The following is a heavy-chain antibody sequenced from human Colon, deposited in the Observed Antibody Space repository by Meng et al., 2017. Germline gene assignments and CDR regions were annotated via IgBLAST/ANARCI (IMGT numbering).Heavy chain of an antibody. CDR2: INSNGDST. CDR3: VKGGWCDD. V-gene: IGHV3-23*01. J-gene: IGHJ4*02. Sequence: ESLKISCSASGFTFARYSMTGVRQAPGKGLEWVSYINSNGDSTFYADSVKGRFTISRDNSRNTLYLQMNSLRVEDTAVYYCVKGGWCDDWGQGKLVTVSS. CDR1: GFTFARYS. D-gene: IGHD6-19*01.